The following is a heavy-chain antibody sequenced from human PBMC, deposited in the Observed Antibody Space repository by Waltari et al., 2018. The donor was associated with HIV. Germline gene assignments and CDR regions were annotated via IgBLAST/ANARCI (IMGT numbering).Heavy chain of an antibody. V-gene: IGHV4-38-2*02. CDR3: ARERGGYDILTGYWEVDV. CDR2: IYHSGST. D-gene: IGHD3-9*01. Sequence: QVQLQEAGPGLVKPSETLSLTCAVSDYSISRCYYWGWIRQPPGQALEWIGSIYHSGSTYYNPSLKSRVTISVDTSKNQFSLKLSSVTAADTAVYYCARERGGYDILTGYWEVDVWGQGTTVTVSS. CDR1: DYSISRCYY. J-gene: IGHJ6*02.